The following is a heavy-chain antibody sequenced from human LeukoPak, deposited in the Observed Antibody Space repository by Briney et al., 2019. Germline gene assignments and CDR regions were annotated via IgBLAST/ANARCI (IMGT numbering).Heavy chain of an antibody. J-gene: IGHJ6*03. Sequence: ASVKVSCKASGGTFSSYAISWVRQAPGQGLEWMGGIIPIFGTANYAQKFQGRVTITTDESTSTAYMELSSLRSEDTAVYYCARGGSDFWSGYYSFALYNMDVWGKGTTVTVSS. V-gene: IGHV1-69*05. CDR2: IIPIFGTA. CDR3: ARGGSDFWSGYYSFALYNMDV. CDR1: GGTFSSYA. D-gene: IGHD3-3*01.